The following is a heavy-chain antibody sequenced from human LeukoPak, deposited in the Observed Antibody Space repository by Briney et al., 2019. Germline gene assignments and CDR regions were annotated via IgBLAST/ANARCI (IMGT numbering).Heavy chain of an antibody. J-gene: IGHJ4*02. CDR3: AREPTVFGVVIPFDY. Sequence: GGSLRLSCTASGFTFSSYAMHWVRQAPGKGLEWVAVISYDGSNKYYADSVRGRFTISRDNSKNTLYLQMNSLRAEDTAVYYCAREPTVFGVVIPFDYWGQGTLVTVSS. D-gene: IGHD3-3*01. CDR1: GFTFSSYA. V-gene: IGHV3-30-3*01. CDR2: ISYDGSNK.